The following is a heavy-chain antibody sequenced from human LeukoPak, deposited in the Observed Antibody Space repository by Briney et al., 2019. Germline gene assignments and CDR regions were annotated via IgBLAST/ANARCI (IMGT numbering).Heavy chain of an antibody. V-gene: IGHV4-39*01. CDR1: GGSISSSSYY. CDR2: IYYSGST. D-gene: IGHD5-12*01. Sequence: PSETLSLTCTVSGGSISSSSYYWGWIRQPPGKGLEWIGSIYYSGSTYYNPSLKSRVTISVDTSKNQFSLKLSSVTAADTAVYYCARHGYPNWFDPWGQGILVTVSS. CDR3: ARHGYPNWFDP. J-gene: IGHJ5*02.